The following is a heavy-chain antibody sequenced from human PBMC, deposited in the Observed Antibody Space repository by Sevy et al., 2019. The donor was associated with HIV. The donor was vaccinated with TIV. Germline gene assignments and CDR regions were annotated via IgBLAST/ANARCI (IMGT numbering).Heavy chain of an antibody. CDR3: ARDGTTVTTDGVFYYYYGMDV. CDR2: ISAYNGNT. Sequence: ASVKVSCKASGYTFTSYGISWVRQAPGQGLEWMGWISAYNGNTNYAQKLQGRVTMTTDTSTSTAYMELRSLRSDDTAVDYCARDGTTVTTDGVFYYYYGMDVWGQGTTVTVSS. V-gene: IGHV1-18*04. D-gene: IGHD4-17*01. J-gene: IGHJ6*02. CDR1: GYTFTSYG.